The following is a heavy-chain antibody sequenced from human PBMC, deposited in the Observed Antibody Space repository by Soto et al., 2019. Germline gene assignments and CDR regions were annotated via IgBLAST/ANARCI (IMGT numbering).Heavy chain of an antibody. J-gene: IGHJ5*02. CDR1: GYTFTGYY. Sequence: ASVKVSCKASGYTFTGYYMHWVRQAPGQGLEWMGWINPNSGGTNYAQKFQGWVTMTRDTSISTAYMELSSLRSEDTAVYYCARARQLIRSNWFDPWGQGTLVTVPQ. CDR3: ARARQLIRSNWFDP. CDR2: INPNSGGT. D-gene: IGHD6-13*01. V-gene: IGHV1-2*04.